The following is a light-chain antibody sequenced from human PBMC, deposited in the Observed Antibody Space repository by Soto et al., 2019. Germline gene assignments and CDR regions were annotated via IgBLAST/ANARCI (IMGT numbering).Light chain of an antibody. CDR3: QQRSNWPPFT. CDR2: DAS. CDR1: RSVSRY. V-gene: IGKV3-11*01. J-gene: IGKJ3*01. Sequence: EIVLTQSPATLSLSPGERATLSCRSSRSVSRYLAWYQQKPGQAPRLPIFDASNRATGIPARFSGSGSGTEFTLTISSLEPEDFAVYYCQQRSNWPPFTFGPGTKVDIK.